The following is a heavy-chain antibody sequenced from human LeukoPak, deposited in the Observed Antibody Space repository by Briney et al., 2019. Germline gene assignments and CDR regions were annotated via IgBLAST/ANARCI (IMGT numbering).Heavy chain of an antibody. CDR3: ASWGYYDSSGYYQIDY. Sequence: QPGGSLRLSCAASGFTVSSNYMSWVRQAPGKGLEWVSVTYSGGSTYYADSVKGRFTISRDNSKNTLYLQMNSLRAEDTAVYYCASWGYYDSSGYYQIDYWGQGTLVTVSS. V-gene: IGHV3-66*02. D-gene: IGHD3-22*01. CDR1: GFTVSSNY. J-gene: IGHJ4*02. CDR2: TYSGGST.